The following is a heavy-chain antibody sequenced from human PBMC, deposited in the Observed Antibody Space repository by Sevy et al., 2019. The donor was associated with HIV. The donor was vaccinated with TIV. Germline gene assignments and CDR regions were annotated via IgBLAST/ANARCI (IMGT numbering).Heavy chain of an antibody. Sequence: SLKISCAASGFTFDDYVMSWVRQVPGKGLEWVATISSNSATVNYVDSVKGRFTISRDNAKNSLYLQMNSLRPEDTAFYYCAKGHAFSTYAALEYWGQGALVTVSS. V-gene: IGHV3-9*01. D-gene: IGHD2-2*01. J-gene: IGHJ4*02. CDR2: ISSNSATV. CDR1: GFTFDDYV. CDR3: AKGHAFSTYAALEY.